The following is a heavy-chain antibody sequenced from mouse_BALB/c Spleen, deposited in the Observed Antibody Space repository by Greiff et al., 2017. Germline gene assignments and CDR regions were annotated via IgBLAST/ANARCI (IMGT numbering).Heavy chain of an antibody. CDR3: ARQGYDGYAMGY. J-gene: IGHJ4*01. CDR1: GFTFSSYG. D-gene: IGHD2-14*01. V-gene: IGHV5-6*01. CDR2: ISSGGSYT. Sequence: EVQVVESGGDLVKPGGSLKLSCAASGFTFSSYGMSWVRQTPDKRLEWVATISSGGSYTYYPDSVKGRFTISRDNAKNTLYLQMSSLKSEDTAMYYCARQGYDGYAMGYWGQGTSVTVSS.